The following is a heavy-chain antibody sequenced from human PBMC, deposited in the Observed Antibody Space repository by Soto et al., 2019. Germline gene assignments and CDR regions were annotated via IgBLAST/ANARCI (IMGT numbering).Heavy chain of an antibody. Sequence: SSETLSLTCAVYGGSFSGYYWSWIRQPPGKGLEWIGEINHSGSTNYNPSLKSRVTISVDTSKNQFSLKLSSVTAADTAVYYCERVYCSSTSCSPWGQGTLVTVSS. V-gene: IGHV4-34*01. D-gene: IGHD2-2*01. J-gene: IGHJ5*02. CDR2: INHSGST. CDR3: ERVYCSSTSCSP. CDR1: GGSFSGYY.